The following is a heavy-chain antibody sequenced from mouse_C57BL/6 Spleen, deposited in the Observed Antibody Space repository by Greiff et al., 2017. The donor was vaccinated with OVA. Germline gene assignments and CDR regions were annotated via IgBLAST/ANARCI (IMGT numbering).Heavy chain of an antibody. V-gene: IGHV1-42*01. J-gene: IGHJ2*01. Sequence: SGPELVKPGASVKISCKASGYSFTGYYMNWVKQSPEKSLEWIGEINPSTGGTTYNQKFKAKATLTVDKSSSTAYMQLKSLTSEDSAVYYCARGELTGPYDYWGQGTTLTVSS. CDR3: ARGELTGPYDY. CDR1: GYSFTGYY. CDR2: INPSTGGT. D-gene: IGHD4-1*01.